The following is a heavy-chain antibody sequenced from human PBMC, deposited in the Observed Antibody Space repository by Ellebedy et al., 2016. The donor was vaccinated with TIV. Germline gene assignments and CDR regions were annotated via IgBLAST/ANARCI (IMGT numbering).Heavy chain of an antibody. V-gene: IGHV3-66*01. D-gene: IGHD1-26*01. CDR1: GFTVSSKY. CDR3: ARDGYTGSYYANGAFDI. Sequence: PGGSLRLSCAASGFTVSSKYMSWVRQAPGKGLEWVSVIYSGGSTYYADSVKGRSTISRDNSKNTLYLQMNSLRPEDTAVYYCARDGYTGSYYANGAFDIWGQGTMVTVSS. CDR2: IYSGGST. J-gene: IGHJ3*02.